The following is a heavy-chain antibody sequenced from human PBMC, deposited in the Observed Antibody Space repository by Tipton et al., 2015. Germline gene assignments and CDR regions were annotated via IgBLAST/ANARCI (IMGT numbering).Heavy chain of an antibody. V-gene: IGHV1-69*01. Sequence: QLVQSGAEVKKPGSSVKVSCKASGGSFSNYAMNWVRQAPGQGLEWMGWINPLYGAANYAQHFQGRVTITADESTSTVYLELSSLRSEDTAVYYCARGVRGGEDYWGQGTLVTVSS. D-gene: IGHD3-16*01. CDR1: GGSFSNYA. CDR2: INPLYGAA. CDR3: ARGVRGGEDY. J-gene: IGHJ4*02.